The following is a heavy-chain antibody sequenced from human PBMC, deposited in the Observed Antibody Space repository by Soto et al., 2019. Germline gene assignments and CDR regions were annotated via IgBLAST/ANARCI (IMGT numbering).Heavy chain of an antibody. CDR3: ASAHDFWSGYQAPLYYYYGMDV. V-gene: IGHV1-69*13. Sequence: ASVKVSCKASGGTFSSYAISWVRQAPGQGLEWMGGIIPIFGTANYAQKFQGRVTITADESTSTAYMELSSLRSEDTAVYYCASAHDFWSGYQAPLYYYYGMDVWGQGTTVTVSS. CDR2: IIPIFGTA. J-gene: IGHJ6*02. D-gene: IGHD3-3*01. CDR1: GGTFSSYA.